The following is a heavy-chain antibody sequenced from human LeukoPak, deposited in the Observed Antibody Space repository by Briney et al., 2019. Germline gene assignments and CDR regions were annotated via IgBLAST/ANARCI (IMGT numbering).Heavy chain of an antibody. CDR3: ARGGYGSGWYYFDY. CDR2: IYSGGST. Sequence: GGSLRLSCAASGFTVSSTYMTWVRQAPGKGLEWVSVIYSGGSTYYADSVKGRFTISRDNSKNTLYLQMSSLRAEDTAVYYCARGGYGSGWYYFDYWGQGTLVTVSS. J-gene: IGHJ4*02. V-gene: IGHV3-53*01. CDR1: GFTVSSTY. D-gene: IGHD6-19*01.